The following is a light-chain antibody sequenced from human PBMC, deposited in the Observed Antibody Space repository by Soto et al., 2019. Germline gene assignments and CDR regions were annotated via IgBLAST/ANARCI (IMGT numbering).Light chain of an antibody. J-gene: IGKJ2*01. CDR3: QHSYSTPPFT. V-gene: IGKV1-39*01. CDR2: AAS. Sequence: DVQMTQSPSSLSASVGDRVTISCRASQNVNNYLNWYQQKPGKAPKLLIYAASRLQGGVPPRFSGSGSGTDFTLTISSLQPEDFATYYCQHSYSTPPFTFGQGTNLEI. CDR1: QNVNNY.